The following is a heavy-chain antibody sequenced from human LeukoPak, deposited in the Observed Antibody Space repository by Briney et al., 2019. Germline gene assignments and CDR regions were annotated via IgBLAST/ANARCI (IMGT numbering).Heavy chain of an antibody. CDR1: GFNSGDYA. J-gene: IGHJ4*02. CDR2: IRSKAYGGTT. CDR3: TRDSRSGYSSRGGDY. D-gene: IGHD6-13*01. Sequence: GGSLRLSCTASGFNSGDYAMSWVRQAPGRGLEWVGFIRSKAYGGTTEYAASVKGRFTISRDDSKSIAYLQMNSLKTEDTGVYYCTRDSRSGYSSRGGDYWGQGTLVTVSS. V-gene: IGHV3-49*04.